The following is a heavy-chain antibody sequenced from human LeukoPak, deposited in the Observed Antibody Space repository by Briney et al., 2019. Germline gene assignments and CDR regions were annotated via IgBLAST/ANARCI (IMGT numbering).Heavy chain of an antibody. CDR1: GFTFSSYA. J-gene: IGHJ4*02. CDR2: ISGSGGST. Sequence: GGSLRLSCAASGFTFSSYAMSWVRQAPGKGLEWVSAISGSGGSTYYADSVKGRFTISRDNSKNTLYLQMNSLRAEDTAVYYCAKVRTANEWELRLPFDYWGQGILVTVSS. CDR3: AKVRTANEWELRLPFDY. D-gene: IGHD1-26*01. V-gene: IGHV3-23*01.